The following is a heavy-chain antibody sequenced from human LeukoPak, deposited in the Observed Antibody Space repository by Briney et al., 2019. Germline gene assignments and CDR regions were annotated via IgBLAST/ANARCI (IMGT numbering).Heavy chain of an antibody. CDR3: ARDQNGDAGY. J-gene: IGHJ4*02. CDR1: GGSISSSSYY. D-gene: IGHD4-17*01. V-gene: IGHV4-39*07. CDR2: IYYSGSA. Sequence: SETLSLTCTVSGGSISSSSYYWGWIRQPPGKGLEWIGSIYYSGSAYYNPSLKSRVTISVDTSKNQFSLKLSSVTAADTAVYYCARDQNGDAGYWGQGTLVTVSS.